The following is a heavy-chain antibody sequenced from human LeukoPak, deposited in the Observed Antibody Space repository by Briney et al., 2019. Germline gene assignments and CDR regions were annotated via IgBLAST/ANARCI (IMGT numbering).Heavy chain of an antibody. Sequence: SETLSLTCTVSGGSISSSSYYWGWIRQPPGRGLEWIGSIYYSGSTYYNPSLKSRVTISVDTSKNQFSLKLSSVTAADTAVYYCASWLAVAGTTDYWSQGTLVTVSS. J-gene: IGHJ4*02. D-gene: IGHD6-19*01. CDR1: GGSISSSSYY. CDR2: IYYSGST. CDR3: ASWLAVAGTTDY. V-gene: IGHV4-39*07.